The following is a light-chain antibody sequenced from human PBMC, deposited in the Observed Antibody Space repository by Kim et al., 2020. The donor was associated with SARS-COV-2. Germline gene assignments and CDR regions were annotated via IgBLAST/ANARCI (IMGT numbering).Light chain of an antibody. CDR1: SSNIGRNA. V-gene: IGLV1-44*01. CDR3: AAWDDSLKGWV. J-gene: IGLJ3*02. CDR2: NSN. Sequence: GHRVTISCSGSSSNIGRNAVNWYRQLPGTAPQLLIYNSNERPSEVPDRFSGSKSGSSASLAISGLQSEDEGDYHCAAWDDSLKGWVFGGGTQLTVL.